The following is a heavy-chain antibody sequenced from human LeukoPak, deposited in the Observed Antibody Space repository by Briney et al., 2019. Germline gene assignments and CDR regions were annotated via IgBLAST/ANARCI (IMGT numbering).Heavy chain of an antibody. CDR1: GFTFNIYS. CDR2: ISSSSTTI. Sequence: GGSLRLSCAASGFTFNIYSMNWVRQAPGKGLEWVSYISSSSTTIYYADSVKGRFTMSRDNAKNSLYLQVNSLRDEDTAVYYCARDRYSGSYPEDAFDVWGQGTMVTVSS. CDR3: ARDRYSGSYPEDAFDV. D-gene: IGHD1-26*01. V-gene: IGHV3-48*02. J-gene: IGHJ3*01.